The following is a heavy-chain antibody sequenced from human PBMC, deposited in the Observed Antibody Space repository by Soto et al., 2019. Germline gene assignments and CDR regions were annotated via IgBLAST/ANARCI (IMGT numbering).Heavy chain of an antibody. D-gene: IGHD2-15*01. V-gene: IGHV1-8*01. CDR3: ARYRHCSGDSCNYYYIMDV. Sequence: ASVKVSCKASGYTFTSYDINWVRQATGQGFEYLGWMNPNSGNTGYVKKFQGRVTMTRDTSMSTAYMELSSLRSDDTAVYFCARYRHCSGDSCNYYYIMDVWGQGTTVTVSS. CDR2: MNPNSGNT. CDR1: GYTFTSYD. J-gene: IGHJ6*02.